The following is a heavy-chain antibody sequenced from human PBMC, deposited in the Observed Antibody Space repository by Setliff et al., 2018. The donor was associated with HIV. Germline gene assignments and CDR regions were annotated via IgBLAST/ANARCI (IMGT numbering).Heavy chain of an antibody. CDR1: GSSFTASW. D-gene: IGHD6-19*01. V-gene: IGHV3-7*01. J-gene: IGHJ6*02. CDR2: MNPDGSII. CDR3: AREYSSGRGLYYYYYGMDV. Sequence: QPGGSLRLSCAASGSSFTASWMTWIRQVPGKGLQWVALMNPDGSIIYHVDSVRGRFTISRDNAQNSLYLQMNSLKVEDTAIYYCAREYSSGRGLYYYYYGMDVWGQGTTVTVSS.